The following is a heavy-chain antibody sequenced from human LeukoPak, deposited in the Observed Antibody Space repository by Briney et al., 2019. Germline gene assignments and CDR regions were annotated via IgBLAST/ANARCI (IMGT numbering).Heavy chain of an antibody. D-gene: IGHD5-12*01. CDR3: ARMGGYSGYATH. Sequence: SETLSLTCTVSGGSLSSYYWSWIRQPPGKGLEWIGYIYSTGSANYNPSLKSRVTLSVDTAKNQFSLKLNSVTAADTTVYYCARMGGYSGYATHWGQGTLVTVSS. J-gene: IGHJ4*02. CDR1: GGSLSSYY. V-gene: IGHV4-59*08. CDR2: IYSTGSA.